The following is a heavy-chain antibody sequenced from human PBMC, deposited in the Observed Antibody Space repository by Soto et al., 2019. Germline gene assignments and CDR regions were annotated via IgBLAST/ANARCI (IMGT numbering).Heavy chain of an antibody. J-gene: IGHJ4*02. Sequence: QVQLQESGPGLVKPSETLSLTCTVSGGSISSYYWSWIRQPPGKGLEWIVYIYYNGSTNYNPSLKSRATISVDAAKNQSSLKLSSVTAADTAVYYGARHHDSWGQGTRVTVSS. CDR3: ARHHDS. CDR1: GGSISSYY. CDR2: IYYNGST. V-gene: IGHV4-59*08.